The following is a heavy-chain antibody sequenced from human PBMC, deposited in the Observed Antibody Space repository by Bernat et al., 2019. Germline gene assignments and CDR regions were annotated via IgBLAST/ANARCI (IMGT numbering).Heavy chain of an antibody. CDR3: TTLFRLDP. V-gene: IGHV3-15*01. Sequence: EVHLVESGGGLVKPGGSLRLSCAASRLTFSKAWMSWVRQAPGKGLEWVGRIKSKTDGETTDYAAPVKGRFTISRDDSKNTLYLQMNSLKTEDTAVYYCTTLFRLDPWGQGTLVTVSS. CDR1: RLTFSKAW. CDR2: IKSKTDGETT. D-gene: IGHD2-21*01. J-gene: IGHJ5*02.